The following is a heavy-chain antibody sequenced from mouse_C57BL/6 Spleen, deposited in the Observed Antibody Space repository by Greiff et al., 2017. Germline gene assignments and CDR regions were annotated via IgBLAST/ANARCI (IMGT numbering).Heavy chain of an antibody. V-gene: IGHV14-1*01. J-gene: IGHJ4*01. CDR3: TTLDYSPAMDY. D-gene: IGHD2-12*01. CDR1: GFNIKDYY. Sequence: EVQLQQSGAELVRPGASVKLSCTASGFNIKDYYMHWVKQRPEQGLEWIGRIDTEDGDTEYAPTVQGQVTMTAETSSNTPYLQLSVLTSEDTAVYYCTTLDYSPAMDYWGQGTSVTVSS. CDR2: IDTEDGDT.